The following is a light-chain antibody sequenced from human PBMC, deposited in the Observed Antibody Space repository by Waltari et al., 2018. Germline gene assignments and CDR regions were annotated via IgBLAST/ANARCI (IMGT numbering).Light chain of an antibody. J-gene: IGKJ1*01. CDR3: QQYNSYST. V-gene: IGKV1-5*01. CDR1: QSISSW. Sequence: DIQMTQSPSTLSASVGDRVTITCRASQSISSWLAWYQQKPGKAPKLLIYDASSWESGVPSRCSGSGSGTEFTLTISSLQPDDFATYYCQQYNSYSTFGQGTKVEIK. CDR2: DAS.